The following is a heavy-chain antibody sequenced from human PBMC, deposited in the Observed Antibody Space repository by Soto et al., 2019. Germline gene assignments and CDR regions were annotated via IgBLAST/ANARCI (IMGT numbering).Heavy chain of an antibody. CDR1: GFTFSSYA. V-gene: IGHV3-23*01. CDR2: VLGGGGST. Sequence: GGSLRLSCAASGFTFSSYAMSWVRQTPGKGLEWVSGVLGGGGSTFYADSVKGRFTISRDNSKNTLYVQMNSLRAEDTAIYYCARKGPPRDAFDIWGQGTMVTVS. CDR3: ARKGPPRDAFDI. J-gene: IGHJ3*02.